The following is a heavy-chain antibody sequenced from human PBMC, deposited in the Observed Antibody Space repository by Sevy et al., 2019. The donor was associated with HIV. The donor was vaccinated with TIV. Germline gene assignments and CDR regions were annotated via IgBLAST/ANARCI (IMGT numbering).Heavy chain of an antibody. CDR2: INRDGSRA. Sequence: LLRQSQTLSLTCAASGFTFSGYWMHWVRQAPGKGLVWVSSINRDGSRATYADSVRGRFTVSRDNAKNTLYLQMHSLRGEDTAVYYCARDRWDLWAFDIWGQGTMVTVSS. CDR3: ARDRWDLWAFDI. CDR1: GFTFSGYW. D-gene: IGHD1-26*01. V-gene: IGHV3-74*01. J-gene: IGHJ3*02.